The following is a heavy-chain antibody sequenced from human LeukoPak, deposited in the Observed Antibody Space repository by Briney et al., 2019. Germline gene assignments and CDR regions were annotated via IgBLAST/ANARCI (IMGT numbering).Heavy chain of an antibody. D-gene: IGHD6-13*01. V-gene: IGHV4-30-2*01. Sequence: SSETLSLTCAVSGGSISSGGYSWSWIRQPPGKGLEWIGYIYDSGSIDYNPSLKSRVTISVDKSKNHFSLKLSSVTAADTAVYYCARLPSRWYRGVVWSDPWGQGTLVTVSS. CDR1: GGSISSGGYS. CDR2: IYDSGSI. CDR3: ARLPSRWYRGVVWSDP. J-gene: IGHJ5*02.